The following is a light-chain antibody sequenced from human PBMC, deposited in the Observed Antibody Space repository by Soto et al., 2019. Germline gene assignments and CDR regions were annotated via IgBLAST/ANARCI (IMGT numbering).Light chain of an antibody. CDR2: DAP. CDR3: LRYNAFSQT. Sequence: DIQMTQSPSTLSASVGDRVTITCRASQSMNDWLAWDQQKPGKAPKVLIYDAPSLQSGVPSRFSGSGSGTEFTLTIDSLQPDDVATYYCLRYNAFSQTFGQGTKVEL. V-gene: IGKV1-5*01. CDR1: QSMNDW. J-gene: IGKJ1*01.